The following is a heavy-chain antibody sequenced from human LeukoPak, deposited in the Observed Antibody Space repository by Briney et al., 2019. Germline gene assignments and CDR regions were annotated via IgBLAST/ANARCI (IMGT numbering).Heavy chain of an antibody. J-gene: IGHJ5*02. D-gene: IGHD3-3*01. Sequence: GSLRLPCLTSGFPLSSLAKHWVRPGSGKGLENVSANCSNGGSTYYADSVKGRFTISRDNSKNTLYLQMSSLRVEDTAVYYCVKGGITIFGVEKVWFDPWGQGTLVTVSS. CDR1: GFPLSSLA. CDR3: VKGGITIFGVEKVWFDP. CDR2: NCSNGGST. V-gene: IGHV3-64D*09.